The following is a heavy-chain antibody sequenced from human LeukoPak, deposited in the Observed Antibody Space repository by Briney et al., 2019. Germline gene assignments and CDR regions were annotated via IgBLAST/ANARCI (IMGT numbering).Heavy chain of an antibody. D-gene: IGHD6-19*01. J-gene: IGHJ4*02. CDR3: ARYSSGWYAHIYYFDY. CDR1: GFTFSSYA. CDR2: IKQDGSEK. V-gene: IGHV3-7*01. Sequence: GGSLRLSCAASGFTFSSYAMHWVRQAPGKGLEWVANIKQDGSEKYYVDSVKGRFTISRDNAKNSLYLQMNSLRAEDTAVYYCARYSSGWYAHIYYFDYWGQGTLVTVSS.